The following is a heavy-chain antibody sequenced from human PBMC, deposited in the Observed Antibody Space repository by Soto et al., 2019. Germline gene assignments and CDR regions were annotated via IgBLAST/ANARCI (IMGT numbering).Heavy chain of an antibody. Sequence: QVRLVQSGAEVKKPGASVRISCKASGYTFTGYYIHWVRQAPGQGLEWMGWFNPNSGATNYAQKFQGRVTMTRDTSISTAYMELNRLTSDDTAVYFCSRATLAAAATVTLELWGQGTLVTVSS. J-gene: IGHJ4*02. CDR2: FNPNSGAT. CDR3: SRATLAAAATVTLEL. D-gene: IGHD6-13*01. CDR1: GYTFTGYY. V-gene: IGHV1-2*02.